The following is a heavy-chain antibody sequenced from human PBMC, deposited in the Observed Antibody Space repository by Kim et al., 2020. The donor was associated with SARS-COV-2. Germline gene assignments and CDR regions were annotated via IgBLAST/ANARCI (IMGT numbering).Heavy chain of an antibody. CDR3: ARLSYYDSSGYYYGSTYFDY. J-gene: IGHJ4*02. D-gene: IGHD3-22*01. V-gene: IGHV5-51*01. CDR1: GYSFTSYW. CDR2: IYPGDSDT. Sequence: GESLKISCKGSGYSFTSYWIGWVRQMPGKGLEWMGIIYPGDSDTRYSPSFQGQVTISADKSISTAYLQWSSLKASDTAMYYCARLSYYDSSGYYYGSTYFDYWGQGTLVTVSS.